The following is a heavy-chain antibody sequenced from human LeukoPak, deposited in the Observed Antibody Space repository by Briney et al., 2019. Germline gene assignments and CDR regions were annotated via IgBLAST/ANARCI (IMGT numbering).Heavy chain of an antibody. D-gene: IGHD3-3*01. V-gene: IGHV3-11*01. CDR2: ISSSGSTI. CDR3: ARGRHINYDFWSGYWSGMDV. Sequence: GRSLRLSCAASGFTFSDYYMSWIRQAPGKGLEWVSYISSSGSTIYYADSVKGRFTISRDNAKNSLYLQMNSLRAEDTAVYYCARGRHINYDFWSGYWSGMDVWGQGTTVTVSS. CDR1: GFTFSDYY. J-gene: IGHJ6*02.